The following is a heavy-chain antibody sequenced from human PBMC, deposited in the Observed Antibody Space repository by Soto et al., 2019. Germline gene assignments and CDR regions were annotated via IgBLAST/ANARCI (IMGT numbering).Heavy chain of an antibody. J-gene: IGHJ6*02. CDR3: VVVVAATYYYYGMDV. Sequence: QVQLVQSGAEVKKPGSSVKVSCKASGGTFSSYAISWVRQAPGQGLEWMGGIIPIFGTANYAQKFQGRVTIXGDLSXXTAYMELSSLRSEDTAVYYCVVVVAATYYYYGMDVWGQGTTVTVSS. V-gene: IGHV1-69*12. CDR2: IIPIFGTA. CDR1: GGTFSSYA. D-gene: IGHD2-15*01.